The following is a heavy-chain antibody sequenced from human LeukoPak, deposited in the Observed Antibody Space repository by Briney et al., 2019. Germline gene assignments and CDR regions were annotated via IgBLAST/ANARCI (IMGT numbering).Heavy chain of an antibody. CDR2: IYYSGST. V-gene: IGHV4-59*01. J-gene: IGHJ4*02. CDR1: GGSISSYF. Sequence: SETLSLTCTVSGGSISSYFWSWVRQPPGKGLEWIGYIYYSGSTNYNPSLKSPVTISVDTSKNQFSLKLASVTTADTAVYYCARDRWLGYWGQGTLVTVSS. CDR3: ARDRWLGY. D-gene: IGHD5-12*01.